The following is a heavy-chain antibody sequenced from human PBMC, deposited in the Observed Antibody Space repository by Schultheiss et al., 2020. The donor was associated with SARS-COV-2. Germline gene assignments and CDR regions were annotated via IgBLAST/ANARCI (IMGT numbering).Heavy chain of an antibody. J-gene: IGHJ3*02. CDR3: TTENRFYDSSGYYYFIGDDAFDI. D-gene: IGHD3-22*01. CDR2: IKSKTDGGTT. Sequence: GESLKISCAASGFTFSSYSMNWVRQAPGKGLEWVGRIKSKTDGGTTDYAAPVKGRFTISRDDSKNTLYLQMNSLKTEDTAVYYCTTENRFYDSSGYYYFIGDDAFDIWGQGTMVTVSS. CDR1: GFTFSSYS. V-gene: IGHV3-15*01.